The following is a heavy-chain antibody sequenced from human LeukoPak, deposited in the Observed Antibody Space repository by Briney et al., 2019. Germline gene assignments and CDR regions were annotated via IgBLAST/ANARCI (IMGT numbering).Heavy chain of an antibody. Sequence: EASVKVSCKASGYTFTRYDINWVRQATGQGLEWMGWMNPNSGNTGYAQKFQGRVTMTRNTSISTAYMELSSLRSEDTAVYYCARDIVPAYSFDPWGQGTLVTVSS. D-gene: IGHD2-2*01. CDR2: MNPNSGNT. V-gene: IGHV1-8*01. J-gene: IGHJ5*02. CDR1: GYTFTRYD. CDR3: ARDIVPAYSFDP.